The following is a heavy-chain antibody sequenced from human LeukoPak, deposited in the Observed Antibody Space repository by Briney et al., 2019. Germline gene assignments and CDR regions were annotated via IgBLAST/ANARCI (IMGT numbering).Heavy chain of an antibody. CDR3: ARTDGNNWFDP. V-gene: IGHV4-61*01. J-gene: IGHJ5*02. CDR2: IYYSGST. CDR1: GGSMGRTSYY. Sequence: SQTLSLTCTVSGGSMGRTSYYWSWIRQPPGKGLEWIGYIYYSGSTNYNPSLKSRVTISVDTSKNQFSLKLSSVTAADTAVYYCARTDGNNWFDPWGQGTLVTVSS.